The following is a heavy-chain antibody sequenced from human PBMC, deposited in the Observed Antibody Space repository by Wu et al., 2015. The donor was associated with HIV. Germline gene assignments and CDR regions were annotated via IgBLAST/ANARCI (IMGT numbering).Heavy chain of an antibody. CDR2: ISAYNGNT. J-gene: IGHJ4*02. V-gene: IGHV1-18*01. CDR3: ARETRYNDFWSDANYYLDY. Sequence: QVQLVQSGAEVKKPGASVKVSCKGYNYTFTSYGISWVRQAPGQGLEWMGWISAYNGNTNYAQKLQGRVTMTTDTSTSTAYMELRRLRSDDTAVYYCARETRYNDFWSDANYYLDYWGQGTLVTVSS. D-gene: IGHD3-3*01. CDR1: NYTFTSYG.